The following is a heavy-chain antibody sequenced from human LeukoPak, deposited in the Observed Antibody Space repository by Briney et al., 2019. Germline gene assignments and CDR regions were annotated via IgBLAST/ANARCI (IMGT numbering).Heavy chain of an antibody. V-gene: IGHV3-30-3*01. CDR2: ISYDGSNK. D-gene: IGHD6-13*01. CDR3: ARAPFIAAALFYYFDY. J-gene: IGHJ4*02. CDR1: GFTFSNYA. Sequence: GGSLRLSCAASGFTFSNYAMHWVRQAPGKGLEWVAVISYDGSNKYYADSVKGRFTISRDNSKNTLYLQMNSLRAEDTAVYYCARAPFIAAALFYYFDYWGQGTLVTVSS.